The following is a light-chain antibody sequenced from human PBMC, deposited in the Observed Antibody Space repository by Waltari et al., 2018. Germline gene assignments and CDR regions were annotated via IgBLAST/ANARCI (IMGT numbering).Light chain of an antibody. CDR1: QDIRNW. J-gene: IGKJ3*01. CDR3: QQANSFPIT. CDR2: ATS. V-gene: IGKV1-12*01. Sequence: DIQMTQSPSSVSASVGDRVTMICRASQDIRNWLAWYQQKPGKAPNLRIYATSSLQTGVPSRFSGSGSGTEFTLTISSLQPEDFATYYCQQANSFPITFGPGTKVDFK.